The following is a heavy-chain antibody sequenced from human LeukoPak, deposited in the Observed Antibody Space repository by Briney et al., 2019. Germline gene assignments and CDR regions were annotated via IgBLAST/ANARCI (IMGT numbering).Heavy chain of an antibody. CDR1: GFTFSNYG. J-gene: IGHJ4*02. D-gene: IGHD3-16*01. CDR2: ISAGGDNT. CDR3: AKEKGPRLPFDY. V-gene: IGHV3-23*01. Sequence: PGRSLRLSCAASGFTFSNYGMGWVRQAPGKGLEWVSAISAGGDNTYYANSVRGRFTISRDNSKNTLYLQMNTLRAEDTALYFCAKEKGPRLPFDYWGQGTLVTVSS.